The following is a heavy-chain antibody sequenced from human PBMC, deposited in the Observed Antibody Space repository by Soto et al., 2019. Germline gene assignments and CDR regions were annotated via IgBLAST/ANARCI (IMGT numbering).Heavy chain of an antibody. CDR2: ISYDGSNK. D-gene: IGHD4-17*01. V-gene: IGHV3-30*18. Sequence: GGSLRLSCAASGFTFSSYGMHWVRQAPGKGLEWVAVISYDGSNKYYADSVKGRFTISRDNSKNTLYLQMNSLRAEDTAVYYCAKDLFDYGDSNDAFDIWGQGTMVTVSS. J-gene: IGHJ3*02. CDR1: GFTFSSYG. CDR3: AKDLFDYGDSNDAFDI.